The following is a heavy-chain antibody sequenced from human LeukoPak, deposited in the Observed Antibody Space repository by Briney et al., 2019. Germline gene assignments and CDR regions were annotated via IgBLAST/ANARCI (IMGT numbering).Heavy chain of an antibody. Sequence: ASVKVSCKASGYTFTSYDINWVRQATGQGLEWMGWMNPNSGNTGYAQKFQGRVTMTRNTSISTAYMELSSLRSEDTAAYYCATARYVSRGMDVWGQGTTVTVSS. V-gene: IGHV1-8*01. CDR1: GYTFTSYD. J-gene: IGHJ6*02. CDR3: ATARYVSRGMDV. D-gene: IGHD5-12*01. CDR2: MNPNSGNT.